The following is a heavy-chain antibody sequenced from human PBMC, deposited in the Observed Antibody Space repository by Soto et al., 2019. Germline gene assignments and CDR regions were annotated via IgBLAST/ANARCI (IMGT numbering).Heavy chain of an antibody. CDR3: AREPYGSATSYNDYYLYYGMDV. CDR1: GFTFSGYS. CDR2: MSTTGTYI. J-gene: IGHJ6*02. D-gene: IGHD3-10*01. Sequence: GGSLRLSCAASGFTFSGYSMNWVRQAPGKGPEWVSSMSTTGTYIYYADSVKGRFTISRDNAKNSLYLQMNSLRAEDTAVYYCAREPYGSATSYNDYYLYYGMDVWGQGTTVTVSS. V-gene: IGHV3-21*01.